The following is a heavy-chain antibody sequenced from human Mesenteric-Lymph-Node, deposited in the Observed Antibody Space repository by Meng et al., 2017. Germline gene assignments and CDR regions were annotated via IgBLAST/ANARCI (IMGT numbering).Heavy chain of an antibody. D-gene: IGHD3-3*01. V-gene: IGHV4-4*02. CDR1: GGSISSDNW. CDR3: AGRADFWSGYFDP. CDR2: IHHSGST. J-gene: IGHJ5*02. Sequence: QVQLQESGPGLVKPSGTPSLICAVSGGSISSDNWWSWVRQPPGKGLEWIGEIHHSGSTRYSPSLKSRVTISVDKSKNQFSLKVMSVTAADTAVYYCAGRADFWSGYFDPWGQGTLVTVSS.